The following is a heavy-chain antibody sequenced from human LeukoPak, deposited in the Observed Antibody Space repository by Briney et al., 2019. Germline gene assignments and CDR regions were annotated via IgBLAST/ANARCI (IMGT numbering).Heavy chain of an antibody. CDR3: AKDLPGRTPTGIDY. D-gene: IGHD3-10*01. CDR2: IRYDGSNK. Sequence: GGSLRLSCAASGFTFSSYGMHWVRQAPGKGLEWVAFIRYDGSNKYYADSVKGRFTISRDNSKNTLYLQMNSLRAGDTAVYYCAKDLPGRTPTGIDYRGQGTLVTVSS. CDR1: GFTFSSYG. J-gene: IGHJ4*02. V-gene: IGHV3-30*02.